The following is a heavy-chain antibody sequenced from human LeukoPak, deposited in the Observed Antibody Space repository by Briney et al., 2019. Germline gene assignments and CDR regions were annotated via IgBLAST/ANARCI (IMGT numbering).Heavy chain of an antibody. Sequence: PGGSLRLSCAASGFTFSDFYMSWIRQAPGKGLEWVSYISSSGSTIYYADSVKGRFTISRDNSKNTLYLQMNSLRAEDTAVYYCARPEYSRPIKPWNYFDYWGQGTLVTVSS. CDR1: GFTFSDFY. V-gene: IGHV3-11*01. D-gene: IGHD6-6*01. CDR2: ISSSGSTI. CDR3: ARPEYSRPIKPWNYFDY. J-gene: IGHJ4*02.